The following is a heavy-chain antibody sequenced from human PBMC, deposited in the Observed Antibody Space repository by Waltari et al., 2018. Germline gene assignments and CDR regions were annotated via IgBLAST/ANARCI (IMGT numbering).Heavy chain of an antibody. CDR1: GSTFSSHA. CDR3: AKDEVVVAATLDY. D-gene: IGHD2-15*01. Sequence: EVQLLESGGGLVQPGGSLRLSCAASGSTFSSHAMSCVRQAPGKGLEWVSAISGSGGSTYYADSVKGRFTISRDNSKNTLYLQMNSLRAEDTAVYYCAKDEVVVAATLDYWGQGTLVTVSS. CDR2: ISGSGGST. V-gene: IGHV3-23*01. J-gene: IGHJ4*02.